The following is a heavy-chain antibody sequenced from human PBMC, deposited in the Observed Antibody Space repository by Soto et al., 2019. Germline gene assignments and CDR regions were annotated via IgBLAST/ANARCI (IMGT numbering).Heavy chain of an antibody. CDR2: IAYGGSNQ. J-gene: IGHJ4*02. Sequence: GGSLRLSCAASGFAFSSYAMHWVRQAPGKGLEWVADIAYGGSNQYYADSVKGRFTISRDNSKNTLYLQLNSLRVEDTAVYYCTRDQPEMAFDHWGQGTLVTVSS. CDR1: GFAFSSYA. V-gene: IGHV3-30*04. CDR3: TRDQPEMAFDH.